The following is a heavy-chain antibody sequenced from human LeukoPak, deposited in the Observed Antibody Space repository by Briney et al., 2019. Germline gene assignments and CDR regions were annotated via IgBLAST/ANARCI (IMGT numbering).Heavy chain of an antibody. Sequence: GGSLRLSCAASGFTFSGYAMHWVRQAPGKGLEWVALISYDGGSNKYYADSVKGRFTISRDNSKNTLCLQMNGLRAEDTAVYYCAREERGHLVGYWGQGTLVTVSS. CDR1: GFTFSGYA. CDR2: ISYDGGSNK. CDR3: AREERGHLVGY. D-gene: IGHD6-6*01. J-gene: IGHJ4*02. V-gene: IGHV3-30-3*01.